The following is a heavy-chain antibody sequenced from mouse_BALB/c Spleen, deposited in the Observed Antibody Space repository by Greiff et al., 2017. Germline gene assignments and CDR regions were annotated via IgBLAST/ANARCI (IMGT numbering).Heavy chain of an antibody. CDR2: ISSGGST. CDR1: GFTFSSYA. V-gene: IGHV5-6-5*01. D-gene: IGHD2-3*01. Sequence: EVQLVESGGGLVKPGGSLKLSCAASGFTFSSYAMSWVRQTPEKRLEWVASISSGGSTYYPDSVKGRFTISRDNARNILYLQMSSLRSEDTAMYYCARDDHVGYWFAYWGQGTLVTVSA. J-gene: IGHJ3*01. CDR3: ARDDHVGYWFAY.